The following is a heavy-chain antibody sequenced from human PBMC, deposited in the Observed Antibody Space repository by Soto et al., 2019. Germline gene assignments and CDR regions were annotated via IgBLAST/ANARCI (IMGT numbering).Heavy chain of an antibody. CDR1: GGSVNSGGSY. V-gene: IGHV4-30-4*08. Sequence: SETLSLTCTVSGGSVNSGGSYWSWILQHPGKGLEWIGSIYYSGTNYYSPSLKSRVTISVDTSKNQFSLKLSSVTAADTAVYYCARGGGATWWFSPWGQGTLVTVS. CDR2: IYYSGTN. CDR3: ARGGGATWWFSP. D-gene: IGHD1-26*01. J-gene: IGHJ5*02.